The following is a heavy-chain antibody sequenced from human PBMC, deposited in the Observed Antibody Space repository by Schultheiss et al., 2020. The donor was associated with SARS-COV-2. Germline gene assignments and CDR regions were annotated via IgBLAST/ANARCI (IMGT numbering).Heavy chain of an antibody. CDR1: GFTVSSYG. CDR3: AKYCGGDCYYFDY. Sequence: GGSLRLSCAASGFTVSSYGMHWVRQAPGKGLEWVAVISYDGSNKYYADSVKGRFTISRDNSKNTLYLQMNSLRAEDTAVYYCAKYCGGDCYYFDYWGQGTLVTVSS. J-gene: IGHJ4*02. D-gene: IGHD2-21*02. V-gene: IGHV3-30*18. CDR2: ISYDGSNK.